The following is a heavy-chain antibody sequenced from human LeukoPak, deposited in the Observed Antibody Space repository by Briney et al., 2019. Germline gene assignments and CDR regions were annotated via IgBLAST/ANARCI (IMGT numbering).Heavy chain of an antibody. D-gene: IGHD3-10*01. CDR1: GGSINSGNYY. CDR2: IYASGST. Sequence: SQTLSLTCTVSGGSINSGNYYWSWIRQPAGKGLEWIGRIYASGSTNYNPSPKSRLTISIDTSRNQFSLMLTSVTAADTAVYYCARGGVLTVPGEWFDPWGQGTLVTVSS. CDR3: ARGGVLTVPGEWFDP. J-gene: IGHJ5*02. V-gene: IGHV4-61*02.